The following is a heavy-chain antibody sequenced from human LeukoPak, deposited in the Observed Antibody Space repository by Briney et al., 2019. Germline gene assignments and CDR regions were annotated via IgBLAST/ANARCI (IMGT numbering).Heavy chain of an antibody. V-gene: IGHV3-23*01. CDR2: LTGSGST. CDR1: GFAFSSFA. J-gene: IGHJ6*03. Sequence: GGSLRLSCVASGFAFSSFAMSWARQAPGKGLEWVSGLTGSGSTYHADSVKGRFTISRDNSKNTPSLQMNSLRAEDTAVYYCAKMKGWRLYDYCMDVWGKGTTVTVSS. CDR3: AKMKGWRLYDYCMDV. D-gene: IGHD2-15*01.